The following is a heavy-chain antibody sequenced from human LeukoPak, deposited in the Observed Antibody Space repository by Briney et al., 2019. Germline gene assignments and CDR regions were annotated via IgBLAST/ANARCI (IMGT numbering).Heavy chain of an antibody. D-gene: IGHD3-16*02. CDR1: GGSISSSNW. Sequence: SGTLSLTCAVSGGSISSSNWWSWVRQPPGKGLEWIGEINHSGSTNYNPSLKSRVTISVDKSKNQFSLKLSSVTAADTAVYYCASSGLRLGELSFDYWGQGTLVTVSS. V-gene: IGHV4-4*02. J-gene: IGHJ4*02. CDR2: INHSGST. CDR3: ASSGLRLGELSFDY.